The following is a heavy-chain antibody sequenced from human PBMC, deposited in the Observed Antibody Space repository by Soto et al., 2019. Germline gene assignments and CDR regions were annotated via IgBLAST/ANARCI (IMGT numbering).Heavy chain of an antibody. CDR1: GFTFSSYG. Sequence: QVQLVESGGGVVQPGRSLRLSCAASGFTFSSYGMHWVRQAPGKGLEWVAVISYDGSNKYYADSVKGRFTISRDNSKNTLYLQMSSLRAEDTAVYYCAKGKSRRDDYWGQGTLVTVSS. V-gene: IGHV3-30*18. J-gene: IGHJ4*02. D-gene: IGHD2-2*01. CDR3: AKGKSRRDDY. CDR2: ISYDGSNK.